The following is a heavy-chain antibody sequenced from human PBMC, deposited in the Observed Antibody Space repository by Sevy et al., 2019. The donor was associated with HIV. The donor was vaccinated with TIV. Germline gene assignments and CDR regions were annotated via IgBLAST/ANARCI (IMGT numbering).Heavy chain of an antibody. CDR2: IKSKADGGTI. Sequence: GGSLRLSCAASGFTFTYAWMTWVRQAPGKGLEWLGRIKSKADGGTIDYTAPVKGSFTISRDDSKNTLYLQMNSLKTEDYGVYDCSTDPVILLLVTDGMDVWGQGTTVTVSS. J-gene: IGHJ6*02. CDR3: STDPVILLLVTDGMDV. D-gene: IGHD3-22*01. V-gene: IGHV3-15*01. CDR1: GFTFTYAW.